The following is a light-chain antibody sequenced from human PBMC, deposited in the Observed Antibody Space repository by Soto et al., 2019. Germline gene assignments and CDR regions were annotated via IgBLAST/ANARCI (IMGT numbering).Light chain of an antibody. V-gene: IGLV2-14*01. CDR2: EVR. J-gene: IGLJ3*02. CDR3: SSYTTTSTLRV. CDR1: SSDVGGHNY. Sequence: QSVLTQPASVSGSPGQSITISCTGTSSDVGGHNYVSWYQQHPGKAPKLLIYEVRVRPSGVSIRFAGSKSANTASLTISGIQAEDEADYYCSSYTTTSTLRVFGGGTKLTVL.